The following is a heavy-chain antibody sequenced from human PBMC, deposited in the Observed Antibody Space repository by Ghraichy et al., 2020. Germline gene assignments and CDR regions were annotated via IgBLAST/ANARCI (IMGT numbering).Heavy chain of an antibody. Sequence: SETLSLTCAVYGGSFSGYYWSWIRQPPGKGLEWIGEINHSGSTNYNPSLKSRVTISVDTSKNQFSLKLSSVTAADTAVYYCARGRGVTDYTRRLRYFDLWGRGTLVTVSS. CDR2: INHSGST. J-gene: IGHJ2*01. D-gene: IGHD2-21*02. CDR1: GGSFSGYY. V-gene: IGHV4-34*01. CDR3: ARGRGVTDYTRRLRYFDL.